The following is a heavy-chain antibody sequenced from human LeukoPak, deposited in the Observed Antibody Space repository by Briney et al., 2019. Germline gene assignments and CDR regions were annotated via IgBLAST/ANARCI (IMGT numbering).Heavy chain of an antibody. V-gene: IGHV4-34*01. Sequence: SETLSLTCAVSGPGSFIGYYWSRIRQPPGRGLEWIGEVNHSGITNYNPTLKSRVTISLGTSRNQFSLDLTSVTAADSGVYYCARGTLTTATNVLFDYWGQGSLVTVSS. D-gene: IGHD4-17*01. J-gene: IGHJ4*02. CDR3: ARGTLTTATNVLFDY. CDR2: VNHSGIT. CDR1: GPGSFIGYY.